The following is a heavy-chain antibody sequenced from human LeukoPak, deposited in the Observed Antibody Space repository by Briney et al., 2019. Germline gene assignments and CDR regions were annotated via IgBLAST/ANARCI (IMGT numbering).Heavy chain of an antibody. D-gene: IGHD5-18*01. CDR2: IIPIFGTA. Sequence: SVKVSCKASGGTFSSYAISWVRQAPGQGLEWMGGIIPIFGTANYAQKFQGRVTITADESTSTAYMELSSLRSEDTAVYYCARSTTPVRGYRPRFDYWGQGTLATVSS. CDR1: GGTFSSYA. V-gene: IGHV1-69*13. J-gene: IGHJ4*02. CDR3: ARSTTPVRGYRPRFDY.